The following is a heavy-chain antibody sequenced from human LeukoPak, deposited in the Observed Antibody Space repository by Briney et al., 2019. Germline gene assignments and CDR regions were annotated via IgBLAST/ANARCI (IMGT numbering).Heavy chain of an antibody. CDR1: GYSFTTYR. CDR2: IYPGDSDT. CDR3: ARSEPRGRSFDI. Sequence: GESLKISCKGSGYSFTTYRIVWVRQMPGKGLEWMGIIYPGDSDTTYSPSFQGQVTISVDQSVSTAYLQWSSLKASDTAIFYCARSEPRGRSFDIWGHGTMVTVSS. V-gene: IGHV5-51*01. D-gene: IGHD1-14*01. J-gene: IGHJ3*02.